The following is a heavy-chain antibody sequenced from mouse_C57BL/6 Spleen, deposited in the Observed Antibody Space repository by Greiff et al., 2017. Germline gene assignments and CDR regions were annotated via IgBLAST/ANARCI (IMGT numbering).Heavy chain of an antibody. V-gene: IGHV1-15*01. Sequence: QVQLQQSGAELVRPGASVTLSCKASGYKFTDYEMHWVKQTPVHGLEWIGAIDPETGGTAYNQKFKGKAILTADKSSSSAYMELLSLTSEDSAVYYCDIFITTVDYWGQGTTLTVSS. CDR1: GYKFTDYE. CDR3: DIFITTVDY. CDR2: IDPETGGT. D-gene: IGHD1-1*01. J-gene: IGHJ2*01.